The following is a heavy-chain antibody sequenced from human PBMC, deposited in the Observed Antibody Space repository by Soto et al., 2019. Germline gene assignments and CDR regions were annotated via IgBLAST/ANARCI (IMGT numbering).Heavy chain of an antibody. CDR3: ARDWGGGTFDY. V-gene: IGHV4-59*01. Sequence: QVQLQESGPGLVKPSETLSLTCTVSGGSINGYYWSWIRQPPGKGLEWIGYISYSGSTNYNPSLTSRVPISVDTSKNQFSLKLSSVTAADTAVYYCARDWGGGTFDYWGQGTLVTVSS. D-gene: IGHD3-16*01. CDR1: GGSINGYY. J-gene: IGHJ4*02. CDR2: ISYSGST.